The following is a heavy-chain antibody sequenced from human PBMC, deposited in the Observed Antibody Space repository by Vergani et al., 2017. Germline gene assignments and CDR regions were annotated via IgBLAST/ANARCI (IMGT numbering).Heavy chain of an antibody. V-gene: IGHV4-59*01. J-gene: IGHJ6*03. CDR1: GGSISSYY. CDR3: ARIDDFWSSFDYDNYKDV. CDR2: IYYSGST. Sequence: QVQLQESGPGLVKPSETLSLTCTVSGGSISSYYWSWIRQPPGEGLEWIGYIYYSGSTNYNPSLKSRVHISVATSKNQCSLKLSSVPAAATAVYYGARIDDFWSSFDYDNYKDVWGKGTTVTVSS. D-gene: IGHD3-3*01.